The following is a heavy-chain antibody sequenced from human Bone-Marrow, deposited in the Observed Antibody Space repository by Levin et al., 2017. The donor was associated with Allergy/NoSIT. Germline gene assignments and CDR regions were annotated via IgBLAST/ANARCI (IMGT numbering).Heavy chain of an antibody. D-gene: IGHD6-6*01. V-gene: IGHV3-43D*03. Sequence: GGSLRLSCGSSGFNFNDYAMHWVRQAPGKGLEWVSLVSWDGSSTYYADSVKGRFSISRDNSKNSLYLHMNSLRPEDTALYYCAKAMEASSLFDSWGQGTLVTVSS. J-gene: IGHJ4*02. CDR2: VSWDGSST. CDR3: AKAMEASSLFDS. CDR1: GFNFNDYA.